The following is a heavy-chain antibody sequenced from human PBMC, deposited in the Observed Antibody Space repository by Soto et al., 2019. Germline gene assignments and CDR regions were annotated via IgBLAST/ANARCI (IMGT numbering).Heavy chain of an antibody. Sequence: PGKSLKISCKGSGYSFTNYWIVWVRQMPGKGLEWMGIIFPGDSATEYSPSFQGQVSISADKSFSTAYLQWSSLKASDTAMYYCVRDGTKNLRDWFDPWGQGILVTVSS. CDR1: GYSFTNYW. D-gene: IGHD1-1*01. CDR3: VRDGTKNLRDWFDP. CDR2: IFPGDSAT. J-gene: IGHJ5*02. V-gene: IGHV5-51*03.